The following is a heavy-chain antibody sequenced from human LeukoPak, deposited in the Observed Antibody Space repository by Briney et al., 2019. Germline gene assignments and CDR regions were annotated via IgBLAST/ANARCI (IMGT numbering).Heavy chain of an antibody. J-gene: IGHJ5*02. Sequence: GGSLRLSCAASGFTFSRSWMHWVRQAPGKGLEWVASIKEDGSEKYYVDSVKGRFTISRDNAKKSLYMQMNSLRAEDTAMYYCASSGWYSTPNWFDPWGQGTLVSVSS. V-gene: IGHV3-7*01. CDR3: ASSGWYSTPNWFDP. CDR1: GFTFSRSW. CDR2: IKEDGSEK. D-gene: IGHD6-19*01.